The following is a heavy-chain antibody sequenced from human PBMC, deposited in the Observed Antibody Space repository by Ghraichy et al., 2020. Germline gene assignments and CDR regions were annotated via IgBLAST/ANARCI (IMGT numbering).Heavy chain of an antibody. CDR2: LNPNTGDT. CDR1: GYTFTGHY. CDR3: AREGSARSYDY. V-gene: IGHV1-2*05. J-gene: IGHJ4*02. D-gene: IGHD6-6*01. Sequence: ASVKVSCKASGYTFTGHYLHWVRQAPGQGLEWMGRLNPNTGDTLYAQRFQGRVTMTRDTSLRAAYMDLSRLKSDDTGVYYCAREGSARSYDYWGQGTLVTVSS.